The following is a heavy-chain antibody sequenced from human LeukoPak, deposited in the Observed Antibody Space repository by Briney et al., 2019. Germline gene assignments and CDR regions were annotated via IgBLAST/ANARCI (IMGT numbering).Heavy chain of an antibody. Sequence: GGSLRLSCAASGFTFSSYGMHWVRQAPGKGLEWVAVIWYDGSNKYYADSVKGRFTISRDNSKNTLYLQMNSLRAEDTAVYYCARAGYLLRLTDFDYWGQGTLVTVSS. CDR2: IWYDGSNK. V-gene: IGHV3-33*01. D-gene: IGHD6-25*01. CDR3: ARAGYLLRLTDFDY. J-gene: IGHJ4*02. CDR1: GFTFSSYG.